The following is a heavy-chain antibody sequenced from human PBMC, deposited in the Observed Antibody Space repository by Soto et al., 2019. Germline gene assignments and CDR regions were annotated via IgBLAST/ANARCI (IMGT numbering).Heavy chain of an antibody. D-gene: IGHD6-6*01. CDR3: VRDRTEYGSYGSSYYDVFDI. Sequence: EVQLVESGGGLVQPGGSLRLSCAASGFTFNAYWMTWVRQAPGKGLGWVANINRDGTEKNYVDSVKGRFTVSRDNAKNSLHLQMYSLRAEDTAVYYCVRDRTEYGSYGSSYYDVFDIWGQGTKVTVSS. CDR2: INRDGTEK. J-gene: IGHJ3*02. CDR1: GFTFNAYW. V-gene: IGHV3-7*05.